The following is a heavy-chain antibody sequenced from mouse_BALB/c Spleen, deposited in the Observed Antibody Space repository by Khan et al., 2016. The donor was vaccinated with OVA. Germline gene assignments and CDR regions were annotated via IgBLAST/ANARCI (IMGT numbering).Heavy chain of an antibody. CDR1: GFTFSSYG. CDR2: ISGDNNTI. D-gene: IGHD1-1*01. Sequence: EVELVESGGGLVQPGGSRKLSCVASGFTFSSYGMHWVRQAPEKGLEWVAYISGDNNTIYYADTVKGRFTISRDNPKNTLFLQMTSLMSEDTARYFCATSYFYGYYFDYWGPGTTLTVSS. CDR3: ATSYFYGYYFDY. J-gene: IGHJ2*01. V-gene: IGHV5-17*02.